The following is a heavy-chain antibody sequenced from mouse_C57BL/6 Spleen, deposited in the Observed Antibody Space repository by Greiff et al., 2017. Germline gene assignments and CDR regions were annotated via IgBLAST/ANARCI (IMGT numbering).Heavy chain of an antibody. CDR3: ASVLTFYAMDY. J-gene: IGHJ4*01. D-gene: IGHD4-1*01. CDR1: GYTFTDYY. CDR2: INPNNGGT. Sequence: EVQLQQSGPELVKPGASVKISCKASGYTFTDYYMNWVKQSHGKSLEWIGDINPNNGGTSYNQKFKGKATLTVDKSSSTAYMELRSLTSEDSAVYYCASVLTFYAMDYWGQGTSVTVSS. V-gene: IGHV1-26*01.